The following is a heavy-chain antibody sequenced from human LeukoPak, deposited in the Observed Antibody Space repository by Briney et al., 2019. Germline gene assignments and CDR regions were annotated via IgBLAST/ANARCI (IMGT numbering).Heavy chain of an antibody. CDR3: ARERGQLGVFDY. V-gene: IGHV3-7*03. CDR2: IKQGGSEK. D-gene: IGHD6-13*01. J-gene: IGHJ4*02. CDR1: GFPLSSFW. Sequence: GGSLGLSFAASGFPLSSFWISWVRPAPGKGLEGVANIKQGGSEKYYVGSVKGRFTISRDKAKNSLYLQMKSLRAEETAVYYCARERGQLGVFDYWGQGTLVTVSS.